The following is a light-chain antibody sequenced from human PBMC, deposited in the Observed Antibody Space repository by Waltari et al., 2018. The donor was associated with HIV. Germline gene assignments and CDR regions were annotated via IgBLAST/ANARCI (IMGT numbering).Light chain of an antibody. CDR2: NVY. V-gene: IGLV2-23*02. Sequence: QPALTQPASVSGSPGQSITITFTGCYSHSGAYDLVSPYQHYPGKCPKLLIYNVYKRPSGGSHRFSGSKSGTTASLTISGLQAEDEAHYYCLSYTGDEIGVFGGGTKVTVL. CDR3: LSYTGDEIGV. J-gene: IGLJ3*02. CDR1: YSHSGAYDL.